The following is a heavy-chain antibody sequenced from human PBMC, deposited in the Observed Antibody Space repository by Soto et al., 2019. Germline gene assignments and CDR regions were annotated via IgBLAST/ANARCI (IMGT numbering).Heavy chain of an antibody. J-gene: IGHJ6*02. Sequence: QVQLVQSGGEVKKPGASVKVSCKTSGYSFTTYGISWVRQAPGQGLEWMGWISAYNGNTNYAQKLQDRVTMTTDTSRSRAYMELRSLRTDDTAVYYCAREGPAPYSYYGTDVWGQGSRVIVSS. CDR2: ISAYNGNT. CDR3: AREGPAPYSYYGTDV. V-gene: IGHV1-18*01. CDR1: GYSFTTYG.